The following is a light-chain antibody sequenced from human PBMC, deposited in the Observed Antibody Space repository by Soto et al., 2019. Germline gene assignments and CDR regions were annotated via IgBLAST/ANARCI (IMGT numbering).Light chain of an antibody. J-gene: IGKJ1*01. Sequence: DIQMTQSPSTLSASVGDRITITCRASQTISTYLAWYQQKPGKAPNLLIYKASTLESGVPSRFSGSGSGTEFTLTISGLQLDDFETYYCQQSDSYCRTLGQGTKVDIK. V-gene: IGKV1-5*03. CDR3: QQSDSYCRT. CDR1: QTISTY. CDR2: KAS.